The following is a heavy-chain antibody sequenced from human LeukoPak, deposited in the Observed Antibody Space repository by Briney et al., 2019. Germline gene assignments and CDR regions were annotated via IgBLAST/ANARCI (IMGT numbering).Heavy chain of an antibody. V-gene: IGHV4-59*01. CDR1: GGFNTHYY. J-gene: IGHJ2*01. CDR2: FYHSGST. CDR3: ATDAGYFDL. Sequence: SETLSLTCSVSGGFNTHYYWSWIRQPPGKGLEWIGYFYHSGSTNYNPSLKSRVTISVDTSKNHFSLKLSSVTAADTAVYYCATDAGYFDLWGRGTLVTVSS.